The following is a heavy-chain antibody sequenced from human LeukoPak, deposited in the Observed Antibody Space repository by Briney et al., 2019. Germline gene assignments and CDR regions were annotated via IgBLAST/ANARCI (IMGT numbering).Heavy chain of an antibody. Sequence: SETLSLTCTVSGGSISSYYWSWIRQPPGKGLEWIGYIYYSGSTNYNPSLKSRVTISVDTSKNQFSLKLSSVTAADTAAYYCARGCSGGSCYPSSRYYYYYYMDVWGKGTTVTVSS. CDR2: IYYSGST. CDR3: ARGCSGGSCYPSSRYYYYYYMDV. D-gene: IGHD2-15*01. CDR1: GGSISSYY. J-gene: IGHJ6*03. V-gene: IGHV4-59*01.